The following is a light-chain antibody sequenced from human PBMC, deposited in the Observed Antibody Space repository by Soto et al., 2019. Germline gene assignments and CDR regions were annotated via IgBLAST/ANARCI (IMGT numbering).Light chain of an antibody. J-gene: IGKJ2*01. CDR1: QSISRY. Sequence: DIQMTQSPSSLSASVGDRVTITCRASQSISRYLNWYQQKPGKAPTLLIYAASSLQSGVPSRFSGSGSGTDFTLPISSLQPEDFATYYCQQSYSTPRMYTFGQGTKLEIK. CDR2: AAS. CDR3: QQSYSTPRMYT. V-gene: IGKV1-39*01.